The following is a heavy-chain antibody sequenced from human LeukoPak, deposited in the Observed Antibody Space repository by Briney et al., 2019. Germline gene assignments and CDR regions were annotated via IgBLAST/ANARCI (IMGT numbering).Heavy chain of an antibody. V-gene: IGHV3-30*11. J-gene: IGHJ4*02. CDR1: GFTFSSYA. CDR2: ISYDGSSK. D-gene: IGHD5-12*01. Sequence: PGRSLRLASAASGFTFSSYAMHWVRQAPGKGLEWVALISYDGSSKYYGDSVKGRFTISRDNSKNTLSLQMNSLRGEDTAVYYCTRDGRAWQPLGYFFDYWGQGTLVTVSS. CDR3: TRDGRAWQPLGYFFDY.